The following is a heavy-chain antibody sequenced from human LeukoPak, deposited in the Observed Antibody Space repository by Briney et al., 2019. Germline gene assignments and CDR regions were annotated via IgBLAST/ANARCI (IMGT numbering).Heavy chain of an antibody. Sequence: GGSLRLSCAASGFTVSSNYMSWVRQAPGKGLEGASGLSGSGGSTYYADSVQGRFTISRDNSKNKLYLPMTSLRAEDTDVYYCEKDYFHLELLGIHAFDIWGQGTMVTVAS. D-gene: IGHD1-7*01. CDR3: EKDYFHLELLGIHAFDI. CDR1: GFTVSSNY. CDR2: LSGSGGST. V-gene: IGHV3-23*01. J-gene: IGHJ3*02.